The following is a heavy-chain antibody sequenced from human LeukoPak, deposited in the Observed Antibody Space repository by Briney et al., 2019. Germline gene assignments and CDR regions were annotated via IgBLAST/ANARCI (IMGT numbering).Heavy chain of an antibody. V-gene: IGHV1-69*05. CDR2: IIPIFGTA. CDR3: ARSYSHYYGSGSYYNYAFDI. D-gene: IGHD3-10*01. J-gene: IGHJ3*02. CDR1: GGTFSSYA. Sequence: SVKVSCKDSGGTFSSYAISWVRQAPGQGLEWMGRIIPIFGTANYAQKFQGRVTITTDESTSTAYMELSSLRSEDTAVYYCARSYSHYYGSGSYYNYAFDIWGQGTMVTVSS.